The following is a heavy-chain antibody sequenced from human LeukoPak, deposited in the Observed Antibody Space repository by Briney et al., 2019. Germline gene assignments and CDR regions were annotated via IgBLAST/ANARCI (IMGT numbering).Heavy chain of an antibody. CDR3: ARRLGGNSGHFDY. V-gene: IGHV3-21*04. J-gene: IGHJ4*02. CDR2: ISSGSGYI. D-gene: IGHD4-23*01. CDR1: GFTFSSYS. Sequence: GGSLRLSCAASGFTFSSYSINWVRQAPGKGLEWVSSISSGSGYIYYADSVKGRFTISRDDAKSSLYLQMNRLRVEDTAVYYCARRLGGNSGHFDYWGQGTLVTVSS.